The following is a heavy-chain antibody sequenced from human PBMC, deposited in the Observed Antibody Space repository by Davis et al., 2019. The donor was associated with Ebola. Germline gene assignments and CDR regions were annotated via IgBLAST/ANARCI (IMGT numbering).Heavy chain of an antibody. CDR3: ARAGFHEVLDY. CDR1: GFTFRNYA. CDR2: VSHSEREK. V-gene: IGHV3-30*04. D-gene: IGHD3-3*01. Sequence: PGGSLRLSCAASGFTFRNYAMHWVRQAPGKGLEWVAVVSHSEREKFYADSVKGRFTIARDNSENTLYRQMNSRTADDTAVYYCARAGFHEVLDYWGQGTPVTVSS. J-gene: IGHJ4*02.